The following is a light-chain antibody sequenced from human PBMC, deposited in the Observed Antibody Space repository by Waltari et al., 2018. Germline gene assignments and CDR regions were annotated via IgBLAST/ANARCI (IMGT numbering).Light chain of an antibody. CDR1: QSVISS. CDR2: GAS. CDR3: QQYNNWPYT. J-gene: IGKJ2*01. Sequence: EIVMTQSPATLSVSPGERATLFCRASQSVISSLAWYQQKPGQAPRLLIYGASTRATGIPARFSGSGSGTEFTLTISSLQSEDFAVYYCQQYNNWPYTFGQGTKLEIK. V-gene: IGKV3-15*01.